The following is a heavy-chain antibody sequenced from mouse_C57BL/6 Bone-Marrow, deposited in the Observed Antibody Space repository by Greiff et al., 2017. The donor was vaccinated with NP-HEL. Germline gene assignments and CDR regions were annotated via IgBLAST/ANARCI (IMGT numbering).Heavy chain of an antibody. V-gene: IGHV1-64*01. D-gene: IGHD2-4*01. CDR1: GYTFTSYW. J-gene: IGHJ4*01. CDR2: IHPNSGST. CDR3: AREEDYDVGPYAMDY. Sequence: VQLQQPGAELVKPGASVKLSCKASGYTFTSYWMHWVKQRPGQGLEWIGMIHPNSGSTNYNEKFKSKATLTVDKSSSTAYMQLSSLTSEDSAVYYCAREEDYDVGPYAMDYWGQGTSVTVSS.